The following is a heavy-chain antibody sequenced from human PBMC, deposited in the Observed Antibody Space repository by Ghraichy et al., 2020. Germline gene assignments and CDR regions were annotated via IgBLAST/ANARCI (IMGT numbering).Heavy chain of an antibody. D-gene: IGHD2-8*02. V-gene: IGHV3-48*02. CDR3: ARGGPGFDY. Sequence: GGSLRLSCAASGFIFNTYSMNWVRQAPGKGLEWVSYIISSSTTIYYADSVKGRFTISRDNAKNSLYLQMNSLRDEDTAVYYCARGGPGFDYWGQGTLVTVSS. CDR1: GFIFNTYS. J-gene: IGHJ4*02. CDR2: IISSSTTI.